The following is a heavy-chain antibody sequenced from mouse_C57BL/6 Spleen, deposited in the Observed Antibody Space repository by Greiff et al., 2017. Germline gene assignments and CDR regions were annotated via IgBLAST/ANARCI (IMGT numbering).Heavy chain of an antibody. Sequence: EVQLQQSGPELVKPGASVKISCKASGYSFTDYNMNWVKQSNGKSLEWIGVINPNYGPTSYNQKFKGKGTLTVDQSSSTAYMQLNSLTSEDSAVYYCARFYDYDVRAMDYWGQGTSVTVSS. CDR1: GYSFTDYN. D-gene: IGHD2-4*01. V-gene: IGHV1-39*01. CDR3: ARFYDYDVRAMDY. J-gene: IGHJ4*01. CDR2: INPNYGPT.